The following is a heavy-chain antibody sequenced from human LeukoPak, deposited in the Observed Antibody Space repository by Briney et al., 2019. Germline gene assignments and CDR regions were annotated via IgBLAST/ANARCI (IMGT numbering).Heavy chain of an antibody. Sequence: GGSLRLSCAASGFTFSSYSMNWVRQAPGKGLEWVSYISSSSSTIYYADSVKGRFTISRDNAKNSLYLQMNSLRAEDTAVYYCAKDLSSIAAVNFDYWGQGTLVTVSS. D-gene: IGHD6-6*01. J-gene: IGHJ4*02. V-gene: IGHV3-48*01. CDR3: AKDLSSIAAVNFDY. CDR1: GFTFSSYS. CDR2: ISSSSSTI.